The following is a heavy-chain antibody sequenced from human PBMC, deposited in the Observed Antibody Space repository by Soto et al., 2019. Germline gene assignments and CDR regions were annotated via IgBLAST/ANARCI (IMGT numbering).Heavy chain of an antibody. CDR3: AREVIAATGTIRWFDP. V-gene: IGHV3-74*03. CDR1: GFTFSRHW. J-gene: IGHJ5*02. Sequence: GGSLRLSCAASGFTFSRHWMHWVCQTPGKGPVWVSRINDDGSSTKYADSVKGRFTIARDNAKNTVFLQMSSLRAEDTAVYYCAREVIAATGTIRWFDPWGQGTLVTVSS. CDR2: INDDGSST. D-gene: IGHD6-25*01.